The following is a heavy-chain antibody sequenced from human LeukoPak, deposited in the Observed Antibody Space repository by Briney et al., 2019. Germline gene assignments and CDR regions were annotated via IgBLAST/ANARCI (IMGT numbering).Heavy chain of an antibody. CDR1: GGSISSYY. V-gene: IGHV4-39*07. D-gene: IGHD2-15*01. CDR2: IYYSGST. J-gene: IGHJ3*02. Sequence: SETLSLTCTVSGGSISSYYWGWIRQPPGKGLEWIGSIYYSGSTYYNPSLKSRVTISVDTSKNQFSLKLSSVTAADTAVYYCARDGGYCSGGSCYRPKPDAFDIWGQGTMVTVSS. CDR3: ARDGGYCSGGSCYRPKPDAFDI.